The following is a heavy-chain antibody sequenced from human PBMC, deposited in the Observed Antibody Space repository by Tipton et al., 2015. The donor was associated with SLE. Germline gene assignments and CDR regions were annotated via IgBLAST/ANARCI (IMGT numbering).Heavy chain of an antibody. J-gene: IGHJ4*02. CDR3: ARDWGAEDDF. V-gene: IGHV3-30*04. CDR1: GFTFSTYA. CDR2: ISYAGSNT. D-gene: IGHD3-16*01. Sequence: RSLRLSCAASGFTFSTYAMHWVRQAPGKGLDWVAVISYAGSNTYYADSVKGRFTISRDNSKNTVYLQMNSLRADDTAVYYCARDWGAEDDFWGQGTLVTVSS.